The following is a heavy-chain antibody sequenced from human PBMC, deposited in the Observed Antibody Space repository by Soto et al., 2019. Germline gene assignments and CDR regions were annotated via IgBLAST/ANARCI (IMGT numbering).Heavy chain of an antibody. D-gene: IGHD3-9*01. V-gene: IGHV1-3*01. CDR3: ARDRSDILTGYYEKNVYDI. Sequence: ASVEVSCKASGYTFTIYAMHWVRQAPGQRLEWMGWINAGNGNTKYSQKFQGRVTITRDTSASTAYMELSSLRSEDTAVYYCARDRSDILTGYYEKNVYDIWGQGTMVTVSS. J-gene: IGHJ3*02. CDR1: GYTFTIYA. CDR2: INAGNGNT.